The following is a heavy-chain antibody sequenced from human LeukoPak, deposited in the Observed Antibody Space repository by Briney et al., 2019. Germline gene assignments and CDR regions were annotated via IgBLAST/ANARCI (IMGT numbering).Heavy chain of an antibody. J-gene: IGHJ5*02. CDR3: VKGIAVAPGGWFDP. CDR1: GFTFSSYA. Sequence: GGSLRLSCSASGFTFSSYAMHWVRQAPGKGLEYVSAISSNGGSTYYADSVKGRFTISRDNSKNTLYLQMSSLGAEDTAVYYCVKGIAVAPGGWFDPWGQGTLVTVSS. D-gene: IGHD6-19*01. V-gene: IGHV3-64D*06. CDR2: ISSNGGST.